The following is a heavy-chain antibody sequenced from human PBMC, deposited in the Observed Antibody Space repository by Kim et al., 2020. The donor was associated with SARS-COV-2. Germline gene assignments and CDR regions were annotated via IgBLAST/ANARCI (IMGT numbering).Heavy chain of an antibody. V-gene: IGHV3-43*02. CDR1: GFSFDDYA. Sequence: GGSLRLSCAVSGFSFDDYAIHWVRQAPGKGLEWVSLISGDGGSIYYVDSVKGRFTISRDNSKNSLYLQMNSLRTEDTALYYCAKDIYTENALGANFDYWGQGTLVTVSS. CDR2: ISGDGGSI. J-gene: IGHJ4*02. CDR3: AKDIYTENALGANFDY. D-gene: IGHD1-26*01.